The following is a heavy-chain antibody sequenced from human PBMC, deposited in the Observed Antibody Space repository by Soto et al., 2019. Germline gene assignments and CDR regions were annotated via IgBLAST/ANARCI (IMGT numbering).Heavy chain of an antibody. D-gene: IGHD6-13*01. V-gene: IGHV3-49*03. CDR1: GFTFCYYS. Sequence: GGSLILSCTASGFTFCYYSMSWFRQAPGKGLEWVGFIRSKAYGGTTEYAASVKGRFTISRDDSKSIAYLQMNSLKTEDTAVYYCTRARSSWLDAFDIWGQGTMVTVSS. J-gene: IGHJ3*02. CDR2: IRSKAYGGTT. CDR3: TRARSSWLDAFDI.